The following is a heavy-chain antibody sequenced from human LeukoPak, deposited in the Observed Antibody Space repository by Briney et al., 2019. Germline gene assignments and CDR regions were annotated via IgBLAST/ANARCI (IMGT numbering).Heavy chain of an antibody. Sequence: SETLSLTCTVSARSISTTVYSWGWIRQPPGEGLEWIGSIHYTGSTYYNPSLKSRAIISVETSENQFSLRLSSVTAADTAVYYRARKGTTPKGCFDPWGQGMLVTVSS. J-gene: IGHJ5*02. D-gene: IGHD4-11*01. CDR3: ARKGTTPKGCFDP. V-gene: IGHV4-39*01. CDR1: ARSISTTVYS. CDR2: IHYTGST.